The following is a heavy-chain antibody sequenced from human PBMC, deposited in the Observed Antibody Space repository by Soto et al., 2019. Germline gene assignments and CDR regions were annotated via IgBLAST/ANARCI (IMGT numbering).Heavy chain of an antibody. D-gene: IGHD2-21*02. J-gene: IGHJ4*02. Sequence: GGSLRLSCAASGFTFSSYAMSWVRQAPGKGLEWVSAISGSGGSTYYADSVKGRFTISRDNSKNTLYLQMNSLRAEDTAVYYCAKTQYCGGDCYSPPFDYWGQGTLVTSPQ. CDR1: GFTFSSYA. CDR2: ISGSGGST. V-gene: IGHV3-23*01. CDR3: AKTQYCGGDCYSPPFDY.